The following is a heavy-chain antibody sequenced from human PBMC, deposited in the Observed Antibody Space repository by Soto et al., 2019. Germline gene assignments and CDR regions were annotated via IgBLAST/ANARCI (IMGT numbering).Heavy chain of an antibody. V-gene: IGHV3-23*01. J-gene: IGHJ3*02. CDR2: SGSGGTT. CDR3: AKTANGWFSAFDI. Sequence: SGSGGTTYYADSVKGRFTFSRDNSKNTLYLQMNSLRAEDTAVYYCAKTANGWFSAFDIWDQGTMVTVSS. D-gene: IGHD6-19*01.